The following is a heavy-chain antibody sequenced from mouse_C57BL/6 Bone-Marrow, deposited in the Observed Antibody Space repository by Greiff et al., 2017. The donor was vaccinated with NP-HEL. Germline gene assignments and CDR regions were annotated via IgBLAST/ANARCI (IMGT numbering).Heavy chain of an antibody. Sequence: VKLQQSGAELVKPGASVKISCKASGYAFSSYWMNWVKQRPGKGLEWIGQIYPGDGDTNYNGKFKGKATLTADKSSSTAYMQLSSLTSEDSAVYFCARGGDYLFAYWGQGTLVTVSA. V-gene: IGHV1-80*01. CDR1: GYAFSSYW. D-gene: IGHD2-4*01. CDR2: IYPGDGDT. CDR3: ARGGDYLFAY. J-gene: IGHJ3*01.